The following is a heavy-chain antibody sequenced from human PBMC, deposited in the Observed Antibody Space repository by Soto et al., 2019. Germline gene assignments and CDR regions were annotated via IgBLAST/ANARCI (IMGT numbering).Heavy chain of an antibody. CDR2: INSDGSST. V-gene: IGHV3-74*01. J-gene: IGHJ6*03. D-gene: IGHD3-9*01. Sequence: GRSLRLSCAASGFTFSSYWMHWVRQAPGKGLVWVSRINSDGSSTSYADSVKGRFTISRDNAKNTLYLQMNSLRAEDTAVYYCARTPRLVSYMDVWGKGTTVTVSS. CDR3: ARTPRLVSYMDV. CDR1: GFTFSSYW.